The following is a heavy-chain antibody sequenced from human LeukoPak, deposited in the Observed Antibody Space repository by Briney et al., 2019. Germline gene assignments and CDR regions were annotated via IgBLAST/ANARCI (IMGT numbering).Heavy chain of an antibody. Sequence: GGTLRLSCAVSGFFFSAYGMNWVRQTPGKGLEWVATISGSGEKTYYVDSVKGRFAISRDNAKNSLYLQMNSLRAEDTAVYYCAELGITMIGGVWGKGTTVTISS. CDR3: AELGITMIGGV. J-gene: IGHJ6*04. D-gene: IGHD3-10*02. V-gene: IGHV3-23*01. CDR1: GFFFSAYG. CDR2: ISGSGEKT.